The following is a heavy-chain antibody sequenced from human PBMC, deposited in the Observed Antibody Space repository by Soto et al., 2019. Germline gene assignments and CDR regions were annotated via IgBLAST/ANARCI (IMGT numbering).Heavy chain of an antibody. Sequence: GGSLRLSCAASGFTFSSYAMSWVRQAPGKGLEWVSAISGSGGSTYYADSVKGRFTISRDNSKNTLYLQMNSLRAEDTAVYYCAKDLGGGDFLYYLDYWGQGTLVTVSS. CDR3: AKDLGGGDFLYYLDY. V-gene: IGHV3-23*01. CDR2: ISGSGGST. D-gene: IGHD2-21*02. CDR1: GFTFSSYA. J-gene: IGHJ4*02.